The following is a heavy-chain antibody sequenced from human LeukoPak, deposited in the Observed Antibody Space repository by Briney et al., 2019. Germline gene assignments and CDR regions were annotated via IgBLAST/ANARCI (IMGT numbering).Heavy chain of an antibody. CDR2: MNPNSGNT. Sequence: GASVKVSCKASGYTFTSYDINRVRQATGQGLEWMGWMNPNSGNTGYAQKFQGRVTITRNTSISTAYMELSSLRPEDTAVYYCARGGGYCSSTSCYKTATYDYYMDVWGKGTTVTVSS. D-gene: IGHD2-2*01. J-gene: IGHJ6*03. V-gene: IGHV1-8*03. CDR1: GYTFTSYD. CDR3: ARGGGYCSSTSCYKTATYDYYMDV.